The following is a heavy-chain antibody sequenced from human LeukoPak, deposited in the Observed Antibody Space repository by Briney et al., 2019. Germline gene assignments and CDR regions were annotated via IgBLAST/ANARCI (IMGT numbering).Heavy chain of an antibody. CDR3: ARGNSDRFPPYMDY. CDR2: MHIGGST. J-gene: IGHJ4*02. V-gene: IGHV4-4*07. D-gene: IGHD2-21*01. CDR1: GGPISNYY. Sequence: SSETLSLTCSVSGGPISNYYWSWIRQPAGKGLEWIGRMHIGGSTNYNPSLKSRVTMSVDTSKNQISLRLSSVTAADTAIYYCARGNSDRFPPYMDYWGQGILVIVSS.